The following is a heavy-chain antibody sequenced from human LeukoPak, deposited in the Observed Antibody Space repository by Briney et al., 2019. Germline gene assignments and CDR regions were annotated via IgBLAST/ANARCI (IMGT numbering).Heavy chain of an antibody. D-gene: IGHD5-12*01. CDR1: GGTFSSYA. J-gene: IGHJ4*02. Sequence: GSSVKVSCKASGGTFSSYAISWVRQAPGQGLEWMGGIIPIFGTANYAQKFQGRVRITADKSTSTAYMELSSLRSEDTAVYYCARDKGGYSGYVSFDYWGQGTLVTVSS. CDR3: ARDKGGYSGYVSFDY. CDR2: IIPIFGTA. V-gene: IGHV1-69*06.